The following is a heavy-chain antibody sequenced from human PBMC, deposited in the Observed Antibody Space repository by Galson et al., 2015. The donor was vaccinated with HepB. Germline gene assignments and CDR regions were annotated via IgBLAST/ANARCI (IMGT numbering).Heavy chain of an antibody. CDR3: ARELRDGYCSSTTCRNWFDP. CDR2: IDPNSGGT. CDR1: GYTFTGYY. D-gene: IGHD2-2*01. Sequence: SVKVSCKASGYTFTGYYIHWVRQAPRQGLEWMGWIDPNSGGTNYAQKFQGWVTVTRDTSITTAYMELSRLNSDDTAVYYCARELRDGYCSSTTCRNWFDPWGQGTLVTVSS. V-gene: IGHV1-2*04. J-gene: IGHJ5*02.